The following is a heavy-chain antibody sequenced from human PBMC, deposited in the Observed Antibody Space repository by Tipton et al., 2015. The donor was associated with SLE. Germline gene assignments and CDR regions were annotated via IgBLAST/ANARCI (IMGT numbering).Heavy chain of an antibody. Sequence: SLRLSCAASGFIFSSYAMHWVRQAPGKGLEWVAVISYDGSNKYYADSVKGRFTISRDNSKNTLYLQMNSLRAEDTAVYYCARETAAAGYFFDYWGQGTLVTVSS. CDR3: ARETAAAGYFFDY. CDR1: GFIFSSYA. D-gene: IGHD6-13*01. V-gene: IGHV3-30*04. J-gene: IGHJ4*02. CDR2: ISYDGSNK.